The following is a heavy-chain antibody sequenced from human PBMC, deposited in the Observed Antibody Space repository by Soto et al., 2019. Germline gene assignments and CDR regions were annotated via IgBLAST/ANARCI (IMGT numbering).Heavy chain of an antibody. V-gene: IGHV4-4*02. CDR2: TYHSGST. D-gene: IGHD2-8*02. Sequence: QVQLQESGPGLVEPSGTLSLTCTVSGGSISTDNWWSWVRQPPGKGLEWIGETYHSGSTHYNPSLKSRVTISVDSSKNQFSLTLSSTTAADTGVYYCAKDIHWCLGFWGQGTLVIVSS. CDR1: GGSISTDNW. CDR3: AKDIHWCLGF. J-gene: IGHJ4*02.